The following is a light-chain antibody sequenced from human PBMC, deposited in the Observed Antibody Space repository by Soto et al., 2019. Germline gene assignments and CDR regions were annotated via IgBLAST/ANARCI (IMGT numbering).Light chain of an antibody. CDR2: AAS. Sequence: IVMTPSPATLSVSPGERVTLSCRAGRSIGSNLGWYQQKPGQAPRLLIYAASTRATGIAAKFSGIGSGTEFTLTISSLQSEDYAIYYWQQYNSWPSFGQGTKVEIK. CDR1: RSIGSN. V-gene: IGKV3-15*01. J-gene: IGKJ1*01. CDR3: QQYNSWPS.